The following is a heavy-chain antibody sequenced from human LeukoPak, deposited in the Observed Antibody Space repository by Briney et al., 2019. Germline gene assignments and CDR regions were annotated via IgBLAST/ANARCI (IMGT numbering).Heavy chain of an antibody. CDR2: IYYSGST. CDR1: GGSISSSSYY. CDR3: ARDLYSSSSAYFDY. V-gene: IGHV4-39*07. J-gene: IGHJ4*02. Sequence: PSETPSLTCTVSGGSISSSSYYWGWIRQPPGKGLEWIGSIYYSGSTYYNPSLKSRDTISVDTSKNQFSLKLSSVTAADTAVYYCARDLYSSSSAYFDYWGQGTMVTVSS. D-gene: IGHD6-6*01.